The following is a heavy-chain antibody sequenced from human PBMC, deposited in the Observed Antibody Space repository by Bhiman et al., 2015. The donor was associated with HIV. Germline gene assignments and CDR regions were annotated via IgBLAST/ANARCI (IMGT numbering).Heavy chain of an antibody. Sequence: EVQMLESGGGLVQPGGSLRLSCAASGFTFSNYDMNWVRQAPGKGLEWVSSISGSGGSTYYADSVKGRFTISRDNSKSTLYLQMNSLRAEDTAVYYCANTGHYDSSGPALWGQGTLVTVSS. J-gene: IGHJ4*02. D-gene: IGHD3-22*01. CDR3: ANTGHYDSSGPAL. CDR2: ISGSGGST. V-gene: IGHV3-23*01. CDR1: GFTFSNYD.